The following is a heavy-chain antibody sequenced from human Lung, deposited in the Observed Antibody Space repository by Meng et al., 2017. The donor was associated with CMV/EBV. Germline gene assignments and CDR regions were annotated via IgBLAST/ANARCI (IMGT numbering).Heavy chain of an antibody. CDR2: ISNDGRNK. CDR3: ARDSAGALVVIPARGYYFVY. CDR1: GFTFSDYA. D-gene: IGHD2-2*01. V-gene: IGHV3-30*04. Sequence: GESLKISCAASGFTFSDYAMHWVRQAPGKGLEWVTVISNDGRNKYYADSVKGRFTISRDNSENTLHLQMNSLRAEDTAVYYCARDSAGALVVIPARGYYFVYWGHGTLVTVSS. J-gene: IGHJ4*01.